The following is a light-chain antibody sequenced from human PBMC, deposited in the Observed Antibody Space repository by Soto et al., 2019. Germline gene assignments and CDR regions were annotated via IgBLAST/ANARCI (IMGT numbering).Light chain of an antibody. Sequence: DIQMTQSPSTLSASVGDRVTVTCRASQSFSGWLAWYQQKPGKAPKLLNYDVSTLESGVPSRFSGGGSGTEFTLTISSLQPDDFATYYCQQFRTFGQGTKVEIK. CDR1: QSFSGW. CDR3: QQFRT. V-gene: IGKV1-5*01. CDR2: DVS. J-gene: IGKJ1*01.